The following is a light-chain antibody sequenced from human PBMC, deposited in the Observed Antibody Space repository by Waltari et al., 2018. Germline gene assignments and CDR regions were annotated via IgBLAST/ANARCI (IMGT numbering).Light chain of an antibody. V-gene: IGLV4-69*01. J-gene: IGLJ3*02. CDR3: ETGGHGTWV. Sequence: QLVLTQSPSASASLGASVKLTCTLSSGHSSNIIAWLPQQPGKGPRYLMKVNSDGSHRKGDGIPDRFSGSSSGAERYLTISSLQSEDEADYYCETGGHGTWVFGGGTKLTVL. CDR2: VNSDGSH. CDR1: SGHSSNI.